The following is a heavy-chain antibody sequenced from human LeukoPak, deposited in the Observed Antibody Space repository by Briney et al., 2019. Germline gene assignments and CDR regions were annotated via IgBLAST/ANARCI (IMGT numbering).Heavy chain of an antibody. V-gene: IGHV3-33*01. Sequence: GRSLRLSCAASGFTFSNYGMHWVRQAPGKGLEWVAVIWYDGSNKYYADSVKGRFTISRGNSKNTLYLQMNSLRAEDTAVYYCAIHSSSWYFQHWGQGTLVTVSS. D-gene: IGHD6-13*01. CDR3: AIHSSSWYFQH. CDR1: GFTFSNYG. J-gene: IGHJ1*01. CDR2: IWYDGSNK.